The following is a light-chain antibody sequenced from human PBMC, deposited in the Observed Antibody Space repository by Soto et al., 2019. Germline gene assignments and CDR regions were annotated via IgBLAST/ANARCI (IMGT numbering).Light chain of an antibody. J-gene: IGKJ1*01. Sequence: IGLTQSPGTLSLSQGERATLSCRASQSVSSSYLAWYQQKPGQAPRLLIYGASSRATGIPDRFSGSGSGTDFTLTISRLEPEDFAVYYCQQYGSSPRTFGQGTKVDNK. V-gene: IGKV3-20*01. CDR2: GAS. CDR1: QSVSSSY. CDR3: QQYGSSPRT.